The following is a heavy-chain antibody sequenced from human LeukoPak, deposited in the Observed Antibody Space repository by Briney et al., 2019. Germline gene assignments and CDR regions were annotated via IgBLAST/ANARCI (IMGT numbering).Heavy chain of an antibody. CDR2: IKQDGSEK. Sequence: GGSLRLSCAASEFTYAMSTYSMSWVRQAPGKGLEWVANIKQDGSEKYYVDSVKGRFTISRDNAKNSLYLQMNSLRAEDTAVYYCARVSPNTVTTLQYWGQGTLVTVSS. CDR3: ARVSPNTVTTLQY. V-gene: IGHV3-7*01. J-gene: IGHJ4*02. CDR1: EFTYAMSTYS. D-gene: IGHD4-17*01.